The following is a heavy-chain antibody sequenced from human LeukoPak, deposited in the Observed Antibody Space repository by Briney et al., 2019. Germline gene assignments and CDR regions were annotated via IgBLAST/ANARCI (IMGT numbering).Heavy chain of an antibody. J-gene: IGHJ5*02. D-gene: IGHD5-18*01. CDR3: ARATAMVANWFDP. V-gene: IGHV1-2*02. CDR2: INPNSGGT. CDR1: GYTFTGYY. Sequence: ASVKVSCKASGYTFTGYYMHWVRQAPGQGLEWRGWINPNSGGTNYAQKFQGRVTMTRDTSISTAYMELSRLRSDDTAVYYCARATAMVANWFDPWGQGTLVTVSS.